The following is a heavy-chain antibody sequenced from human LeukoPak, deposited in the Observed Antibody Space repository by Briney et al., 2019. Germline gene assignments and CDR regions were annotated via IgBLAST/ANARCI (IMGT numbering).Heavy chain of an antibody. CDR3: AKDKSGHGYNNYFDY. D-gene: IGHD5-24*01. CDR2: IGWDGGGT. CDR1: GFTFDDYT. Sequence: GGSLRLSCAASGFTFDDYTMHWVRQAPGKALEWVSLIGWDGGGTFYADSVKGRFTISRDNSKNSLYLQMNSLRTEDTALYFCAKDKSGHGYNNYFDYWGEETLVTVSP. V-gene: IGHV3-43*01. J-gene: IGHJ4*02.